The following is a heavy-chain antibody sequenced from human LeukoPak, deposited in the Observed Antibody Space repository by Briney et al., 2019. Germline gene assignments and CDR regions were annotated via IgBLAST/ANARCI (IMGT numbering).Heavy chain of an antibody. D-gene: IGHD5/OR15-5a*01. V-gene: IGHV3-30*02. CDR1: GFTFSRYG. CDR2: IRYDGSKI. J-gene: IGHJ6*02. Sequence: GGSLRLSCAASGFTFSRYGIHWVRQAPGKGLEWVAFIRYDGSKIHYADSVKGRFTISRDNSKNILYLQMNSLRAEDTAVYYCAKDVLSLDYYYGMDVWGQGTTVTVSS. CDR3: AKDVLSLDYYYGMDV.